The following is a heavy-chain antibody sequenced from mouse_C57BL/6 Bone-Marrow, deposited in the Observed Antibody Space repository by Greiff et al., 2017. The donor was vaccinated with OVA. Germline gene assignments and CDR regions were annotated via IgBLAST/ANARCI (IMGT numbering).Heavy chain of an antibody. Sequence: VKLVESGGDLVKPGGSRKLSCAASGFTFSSYGMSWVRQTPDKRLEWVATISSGGSYTCYPDSVKGRFTISRDNAKNTLYLQMSSLKSEDTAMYYCARGYFDVWGTGTTVTVSS. V-gene: IGHV5-6*01. CDR3: ARGYFDV. CDR2: ISSGGSYT. J-gene: IGHJ1*03. CDR1: GFTFSSYG.